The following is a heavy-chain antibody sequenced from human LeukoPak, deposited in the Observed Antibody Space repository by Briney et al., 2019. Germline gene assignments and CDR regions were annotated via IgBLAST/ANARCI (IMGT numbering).Heavy chain of an antibody. CDR1: GFTFSSYS. CDR2: ISSSSSYI. D-gene: IGHD4-17*01. Sequence: GGSLRLSCAASGFTFSSYSMNWVRQAPGKGLEWVSSISSSSSYIYYADSVKGRFTISRDNAKNSLYLQTNSLRAEDTAVYYCARHLTVTKPFDYWGQGTLVTVSS. J-gene: IGHJ4*02. V-gene: IGHV3-21*01. CDR3: ARHLTVTKPFDY.